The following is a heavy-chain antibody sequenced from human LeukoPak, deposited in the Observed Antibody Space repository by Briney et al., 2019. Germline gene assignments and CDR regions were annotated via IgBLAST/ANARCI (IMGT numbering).Heavy chain of an antibody. CDR1: GCTISSYY. CDR2: IYYSGST. CDR3: ARAWYYYGMDV. Sequence: SETLSLTCTVSGCTISSYYWSWIRQPPGKGLEWIGCIYYSGSTNYNPSLKSRVTISVDTSKNQFSLKLGSVTAADTAVYYCARAWYYYGMDVWGQGTTVTVSS. V-gene: IGHV4-59*01. J-gene: IGHJ6*02.